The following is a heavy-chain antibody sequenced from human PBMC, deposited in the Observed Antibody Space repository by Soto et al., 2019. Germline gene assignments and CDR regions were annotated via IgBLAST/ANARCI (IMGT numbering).Heavy chain of an antibody. D-gene: IGHD3-10*01. CDR2: LSGTGDSA. V-gene: IGHV3-23*01. Sequence: EVQLLESGGGLVQPGGSLRLSCAASGFTFSSYALSWVRQAPGKGLEWVSALSGTGDSADYANSVKGRFTISRDDSKTTLYRVMSSLKVEDTAIYYCARDNGNYGSGSFAHWGQGTLVTVSS. J-gene: IGHJ4*02. CDR1: GFTFSSYA. CDR3: ARDNGNYGSGSFAH.